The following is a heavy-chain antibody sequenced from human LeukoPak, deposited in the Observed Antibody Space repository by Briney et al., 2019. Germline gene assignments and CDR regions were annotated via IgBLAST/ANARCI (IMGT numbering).Heavy chain of an antibody. D-gene: IGHD5-18*01. Sequence: GGSLRLSCAASGFTFNSYWMNWVRQAPGKGLEWVANIKQDGAEKYYVDSVKGRFTISRDNAKSSLYLQMNSLRAEDTAVYYCARVSRGYSYGSLDYWGQGTLVTVSS. CDR3: ARVSRGYSYGSLDY. J-gene: IGHJ4*02. V-gene: IGHV3-7*01. CDR2: IKQDGAEK. CDR1: GFTFNSYW.